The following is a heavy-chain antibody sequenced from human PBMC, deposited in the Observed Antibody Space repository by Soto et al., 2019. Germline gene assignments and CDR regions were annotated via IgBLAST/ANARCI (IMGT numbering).Heavy chain of an antibody. CDR3: ARRIEKDAFDV. CDR2: XXPXXXXX. J-gene: IGHJ3*01. V-gene: IGHV5-10-1*01. Sequence: GESLKISCKASGYNFTSYWIIWVRQMPGKGLEWXGRXXPXXXXXSXXPSFQGHVTISGDKSINTAYLQWSSLKASDTAIYYCARRIEKDAFDVWGQGTMVTVSS. D-gene: IGHD2-21*01. CDR1: GYNFTSYW.